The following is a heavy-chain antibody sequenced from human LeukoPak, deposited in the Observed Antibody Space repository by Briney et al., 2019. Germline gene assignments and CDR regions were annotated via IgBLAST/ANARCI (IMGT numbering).Heavy chain of an antibody. D-gene: IGHD3-10*01. CDR2: INAGNGNT. Sequence: ASVKVSCKASGYTFTSYAMHWVRQAPGQRLEWMGWINAGNGNTKYSQKFQGRVTITRDTSASTAYMELSSLRSDDTAVYYCARVIGSGSGPDYWGQGTLVTVSS. CDR1: GYTFTSYA. CDR3: ARVIGSGSGPDY. V-gene: IGHV1-3*01. J-gene: IGHJ4*02.